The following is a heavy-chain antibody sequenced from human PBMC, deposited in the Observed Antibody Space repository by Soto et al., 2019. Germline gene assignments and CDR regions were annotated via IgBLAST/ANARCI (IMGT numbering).Heavy chain of an antibody. CDR3: AKALSTGHSYGNDYYNSYGMDV. CDR2: ASGSGGSA. J-gene: IGHJ6*02. D-gene: IGHD5-18*01. CDR1: GFTFASSG. V-gene: IGHV3-23*01. Sequence: HPGGSLRLSCAASGFTFASSGMTWVRQAQGKGLEWVSGASGSGGSAYYADSVKGRFTSSRDNSKNTLYLQMNSLRAEDTAVYYWAKALSTGHSYGNDYYNSYGMDVWGQGTTVTVSS.